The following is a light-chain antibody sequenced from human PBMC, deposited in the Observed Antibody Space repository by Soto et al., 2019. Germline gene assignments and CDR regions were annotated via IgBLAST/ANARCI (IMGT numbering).Light chain of an antibody. J-gene: IGKJ1*01. CDR3: HQYNNWPWT. CDR2: AAS. CDR1: QRVSNH. Sequence: ETVMTQSPVTLSVSPGDIATLSCRASQRVSNHFAWYQQKPGQAPRLLIYAASTRAAGVPVRFSGSGSETEFTLTIRSLRSEDFAPYYCHQYNNWPWTFGQGTKVDIK. V-gene: IGKV3-15*01.